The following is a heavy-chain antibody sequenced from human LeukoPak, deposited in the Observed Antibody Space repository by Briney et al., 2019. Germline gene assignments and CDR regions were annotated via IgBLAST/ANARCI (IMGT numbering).Heavy chain of an antibody. Sequence: ASVKLSCKASGGTFSSYAISWVRQAPGQGLEWMGGISPIFGTANYAHNFQRRVTITADDSTRTDYMELSRLRSEDTAVYYCARADISIREPLQLDYWGQGTLVTVSS. CDR1: GGTFSSYA. J-gene: IGHJ4*02. CDR2: ISPIFGTA. D-gene: IGHD3-9*01. CDR3: ARADISIREPLQLDY. V-gene: IGHV1-69*13.